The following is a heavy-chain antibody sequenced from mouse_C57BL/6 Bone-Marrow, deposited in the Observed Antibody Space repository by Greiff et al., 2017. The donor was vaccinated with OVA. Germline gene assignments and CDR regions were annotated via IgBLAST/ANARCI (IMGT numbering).Heavy chain of an antibody. Sequence: QVQLQQSGAELARPGASVKMSCKASGYTFTSYTMHWVKQRPGQGLEWIGYINPSSGYTKYNQKFKDKATLTADKSSSTAYMQLSSLTSEDSAVDYWARPGFITTVVADYWGQGTTLTVSS. D-gene: IGHD1-1*01. J-gene: IGHJ2*01. V-gene: IGHV1-4*01. CDR2: INPSSGYT. CDR1: GYTFTSYT. CDR3: ARPGFITTVVADY.